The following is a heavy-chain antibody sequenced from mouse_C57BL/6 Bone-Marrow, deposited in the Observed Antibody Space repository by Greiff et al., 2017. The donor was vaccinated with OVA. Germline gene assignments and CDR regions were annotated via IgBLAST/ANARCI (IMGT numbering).Heavy chain of an antibody. Sequence: QVQLQQPGPELVKPGASVKLSCKASGYTFTSYWMHWVKQRPGQGLEWIGNINPSNGGTNYNEKFKSKATLTVDKSSSTAYMQRSSLTSEDSAVYYCARYSNYEYFDVWGTGTTVTVSS. CDR2: INPSNGGT. J-gene: IGHJ1*03. CDR3: ARYSNYEYFDV. D-gene: IGHD2-5*01. CDR1: GYTFTSYW. V-gene: IGHV1-53*01.